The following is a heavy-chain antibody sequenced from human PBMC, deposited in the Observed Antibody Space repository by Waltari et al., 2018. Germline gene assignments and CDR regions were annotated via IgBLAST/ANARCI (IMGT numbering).Heavy chain of an antibody. CDR2: INPNSGGT. Sequence: QVQLVQSGAEVKKPGASVKVSCKASGYTFTGYYMHWVRQAPGQGLEWMGWINPNSGGTNYAQKFQGRVTMTRDTSISTAYMELSRLRSDDTAVYYCARDVLRFLEWLFPYYGMDVWGQGTTVTVSS. CDR3: ARDVLRFLEWLFPYYGMDV. CDR1: GYTFTGYY. V-gene: IGHV1-2*02. D-gene: IGHD3-3*01. J-gene: IGHJ6*02.